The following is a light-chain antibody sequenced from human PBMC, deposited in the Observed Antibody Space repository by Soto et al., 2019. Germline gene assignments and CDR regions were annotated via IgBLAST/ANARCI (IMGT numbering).Light chain of an antibody. CDR1: QDISNY. CDR2: DAS. CDR3: QQYDNPYT. V-gene: IGKV1-33*01. Sequence: DIQMTQSPSSLSASVGDRVTITCQASQDISNYLNWYQQKPGKAPKLLIYDASNLETEVPSRFSGSGSGTDFTFTISSLQPEDIATYYCQQYDNPYTFGQGTKLEIK. J-gene: IGKJ2*01.